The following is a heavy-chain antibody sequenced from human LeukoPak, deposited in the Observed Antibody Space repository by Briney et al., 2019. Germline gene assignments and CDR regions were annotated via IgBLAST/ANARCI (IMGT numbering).Heavy chain of an antibody. J-gene: IGHJ4*02. D-gene: IGHD2-2*01. CDR3: ARVPGYCSSTSCSYYFDY. CDR2: IYYSGST. Sequence: SETLSLTCTVSGGSISSGGYYWSWIGQHPGKGLEWIGYIYYSGSTYYNPSLKSRVTISVDTSKNQFSLKLSSVTAADTAVYYCARVPGYCSSTSCSYYFDYWGQGTLVTVSS. V-gene: IGHV4-31*03. CDR1: GGSISSGGYY.